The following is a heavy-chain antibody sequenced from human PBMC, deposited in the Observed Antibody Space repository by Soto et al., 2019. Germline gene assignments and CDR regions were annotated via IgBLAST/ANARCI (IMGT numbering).Heavy chain of an antibody. CDR2: ISYDGSNK. D-gene: IGHD6-6*01. V-gene: IGHV3-30*18. Sequence: SLRLSCAASGFTFSSYGMHWVRQAPGKGLEWVAVISYDGSNKYYADSVKGRFTISRDNSKNTLYLQMNSLRAEDTAVYYCAKSRIAARPYYFDYWGQGTLVTVSS. CDR3: AKSRIAARPYYFDY. CDR1: GFTFSSYG. J-gene: IGHJ4*02.